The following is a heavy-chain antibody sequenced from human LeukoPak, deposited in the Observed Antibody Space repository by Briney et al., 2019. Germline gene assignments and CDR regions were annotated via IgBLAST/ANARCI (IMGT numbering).Heavy chain of an antibody. J-gene: IGHJ5*02. Sequence: GRSLRLSCAASGFTFRTYGMSWVRQAPGKGLEWVSAISGSGGSTYYADSVKGRFTISRDNSKNTLYLQMNSLRAEDTAVYYCASRGSLPYNWFDPWGQGTLVTVSS. CDR1: GFTFRTYG. CDR2: ISGSGGST. CDR3: ASRGSLPYNWFDP. V-gene: IGHV3-23*01. D-gene: IGHD2-15*01.